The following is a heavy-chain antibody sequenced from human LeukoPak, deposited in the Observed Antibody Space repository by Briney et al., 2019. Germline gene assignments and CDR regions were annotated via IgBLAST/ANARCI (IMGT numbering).Heavy chain of an antibody. D-gene: IGHD2-21*02. Sequence: PGGSLRLSCAASGFTFSSYSMNWVRQAPGKGLVWVSCINSDGSSTSYADSVKGRFTISRDNPKNTLYLQMNSLRAEDTAVYYCAKYYCGGDCYKESVDYWGQGTLVTVSS. CDR2: INSDGSST. J-gene: IGHJ4*02. CDR1: GFTFSSYS. CDR3: AKYYCGGDCYKESVDY. V-gene: IGHV3-74*01.